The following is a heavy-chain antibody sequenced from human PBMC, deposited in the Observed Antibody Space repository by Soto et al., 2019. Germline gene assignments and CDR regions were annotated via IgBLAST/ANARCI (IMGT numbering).Heavy chain of an antibody. CDR3: ARDGLTAFGMIPPWDVDV. V-gene: IGHV3-74*01. CDR2: MNSDGSFI. CDR1: EFPFSSSW. J-gene: IGHJ6*02. D-gene: IGHD3-3*01. Sequence: EVQLVESGGGLVQPGGSLRLSCVVSEFPFSSSWMHWVRQGPGRGLMWVSRMNSDGSFINYADSVKGRFTTSRDNAKNMLYLHMNSLRPEDTALYYCARDGLTAFGMIPPWDVDVWGQGTTVTVSS.